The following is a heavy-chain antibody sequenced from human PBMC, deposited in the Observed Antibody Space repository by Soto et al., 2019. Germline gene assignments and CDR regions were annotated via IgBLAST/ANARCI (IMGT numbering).Heavy chain of an antibody. V-gene: IGHV1-18*01. CDR3: ARDAAIGMNDY. CDR1: GYTFTSYG. Sequence: ASVKVSCKAAGYTFTSYGISWVRQAPGQGLEWMGWISAYNGNTKYAQKLQGRVTMTTDTSTSTAYMELRSLRSDDTAVYYCARDAAIGMNDYWGQGTLVTVSS. D-gene: IGHD1-20*01. J-gene: IGHJ4*02. CDR2: ISAYNGNT.